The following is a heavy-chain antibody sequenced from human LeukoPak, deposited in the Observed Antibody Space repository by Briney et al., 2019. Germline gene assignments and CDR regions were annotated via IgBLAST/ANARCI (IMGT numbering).Heavy chain of an antibody. CDR1: GGSISSRSYY. J-gene: IGHJ6*03. V-gene: IGHV4-39*01. CDR2: MSYSGST. D-gene: IGHD3-10*01. Sequence: PAETLSLTCTVSGGSISSRSYYWGWIRQPPGMGLEWIGSMSYSGSTYYNPSLKSRVTIAVDTSKTQFSLKLSSVTAADTAVYYCARFYTTSQYGSGYMDVWGKGTTVTVSS. CDR3: ARFYTTSQYGSGYMDV.